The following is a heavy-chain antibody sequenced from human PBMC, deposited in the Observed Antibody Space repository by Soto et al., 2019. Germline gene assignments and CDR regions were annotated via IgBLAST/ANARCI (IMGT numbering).Heavy chain of an antibody. CDR1: GFTFSSYA. CDR3: AKDLRSGRDYGDYDGKDY. CDR2: ISSNGGST. D-gene: IGHD4-17*01. V-gene: IGHV3-64D*06. J-gene: IGHJ4*02. Sequence: GGSLRLSCSASGFTFSSYAMHWVRQAPGKGLEYVSAISSNGGSTYYADSVKGRFTISRDNSKNTLYLQMSSLRAEDTAVYYCAKDLRSGRDYGDYDGKDYWGQGTLVTVSS.